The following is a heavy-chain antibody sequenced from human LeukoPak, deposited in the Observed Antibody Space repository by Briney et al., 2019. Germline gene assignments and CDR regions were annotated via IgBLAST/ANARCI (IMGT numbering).Heavy chain of an antibody. CDR3: ARALDYYDSSPLDY. D-gene: IGHD3-22*01. J-gene: IGHJ4*02. V-gene: IGHV4-39*07. CDR1: GGSISSSSYY. Sequence: SETLSLTCTVSGGSISSSSYYWGWIRQPPGKGLEWIGSIYYSGSTYYNPSLKSRVTISVDTSKNQFSLKLSSVTAADTAVYYCARALDYYDSSPLDYWGQGTLVTVSS. CDR2: IYYSGST.